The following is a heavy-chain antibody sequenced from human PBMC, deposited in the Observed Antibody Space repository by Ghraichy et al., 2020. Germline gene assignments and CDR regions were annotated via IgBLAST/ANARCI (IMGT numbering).Heavy chain of an antibody. Sequence: SETLSLTCTVSGGSISSSSYFWGWIRQPPGKGLEWIGSVYYSGTTYYNPSLKSRVTISVDTSKNQFSLKLRSVTASDTALYYCASPHTDMGVDHWGQGTLVTVSS. CDR3: ASPHTDMGVDH. J-gene: IGHJ4*02. CDR1: GGSISSSSYF. D-gene: IGHD5-18*01. V-gene: IGHV4-39*01. CDR2: VYYSGTT.